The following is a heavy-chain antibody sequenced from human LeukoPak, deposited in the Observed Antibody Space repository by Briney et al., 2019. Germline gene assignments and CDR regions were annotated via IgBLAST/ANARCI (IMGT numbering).Heavy chain of an antibody. J-gene: IGHJ4*02. Sequence: SQTLSLTCTVSGGSISSGSYYWSWIRQPAGKGLEWIGRIYTSGSTNYNPSLKSRVTISVDTSKNQFSLKLSSVTAADTAVYYCANSPTGLTGTTGANWGQGTLVTVSS. V-gene: IGHV4-61*02. D-gene: IGHD1-7*01. CDR3: ANSPTGLTGTTGAN. CDR2: IYTSGST. CDR1: GGSISSGSYY.